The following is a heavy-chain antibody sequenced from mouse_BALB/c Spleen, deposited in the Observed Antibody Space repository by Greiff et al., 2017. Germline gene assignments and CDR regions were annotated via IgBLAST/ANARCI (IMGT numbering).Heavy chain of an antibody. CDR3: ARGHYGYAMDY. Sequence: VQRVESGPGLVKPSQSLSLTCTVTGYSITSDYAWNWIRQFPGNKLEWMGYISYSGSTSYNPSLKSRISITRDTSKNQFFLQLNSVTTEDTATYYCARGHYGYAMDYWGQGTSVTVSS. V-gene: IGHV3-2*02. J-gene: IGHJ4*01. CDR2: ISYSGST. D-gene: IGHD1-1*01. CDR1: GYSITSDYA.